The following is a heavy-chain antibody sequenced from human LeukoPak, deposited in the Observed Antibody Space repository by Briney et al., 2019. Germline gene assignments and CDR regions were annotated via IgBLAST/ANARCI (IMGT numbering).Heavy chain of an antibody. CDR2: ISASGGST. J-gene: IGHJ4*02. V-gene: IGHV3-23*01. Sequence: GGSLRLSCAASRFSFSTYAMHWVRQAPGKGLEWVSSISASGGSTYYADSVKGRFTISRDNSKNTLYLQVNSLRAEDTAVYYCAKGGKWDVTPFDYWGQGTLVTVSS. D-gene: IGHD1-26*01. CDR1: RFSFSTYA. CDR3: AKGGKWDVTPFDY.